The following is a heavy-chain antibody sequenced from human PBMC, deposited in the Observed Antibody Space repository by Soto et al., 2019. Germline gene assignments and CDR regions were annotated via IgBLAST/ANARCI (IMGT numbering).Heavy chain of an antibody. CDR3: AKDWYYYGPGSYYFDF. Sequence: ASVKVSCKASGYTFTSYYMHWVRQAPGQGLEWMGRINPSAGSTDYAQKFQGRVTITRDTSTSTVYMELSSLRSEDTAVYFCAKDWYYYGPGSYYFDFWGQGTLVTVSS. V-gene: IGHV1-46*01. CDR2: INPSAGST. CDR1: GYTFTSYY. D-gene: IGHD3-10*01. J-gene: IGHJ4*02.